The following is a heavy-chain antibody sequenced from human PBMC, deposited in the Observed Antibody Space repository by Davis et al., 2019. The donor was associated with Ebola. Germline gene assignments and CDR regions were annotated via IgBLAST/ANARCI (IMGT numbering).Heavy chain of an antibody. CDR3: ARDNYWKLDY. CDR1: GFIFGDYY. D-gene: IGHD4-11*01. J-gene: IGHJ4*02. Sequence: PGGSLRLSCAASGFIFGDYYMGWVRQTPGKGLEWVSYIGSSGTFIYYTDSVRGRFTISRDNARNSFYLQMNSLRVEDTAVYYCARDNYWKLDYWGQGILVTVSS. CDR2: IGSSGTFI. V-gene: IGHV3-11*04.